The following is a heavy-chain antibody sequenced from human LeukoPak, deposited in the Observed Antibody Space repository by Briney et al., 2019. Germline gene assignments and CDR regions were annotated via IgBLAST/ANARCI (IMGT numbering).Heavy chain of an antibody. J-gene: IGHJ5*02. CDR2: INQSGST. Sequence: SETLSLTCAVYGGSFSGYYWNWIRQSPGKGLEWIGEINQSGSTSYNPSLKSRVTISVDTSKNHFSLKVSSVTAADTAVYYCARRWNARLYNWFDPWGQGTLVIVSS. CDR3: ARRWNARLYNWFDP. CDR1: GGSFSGYY. V-gene: IGHV4-34*01. D-gene: IGHD1-1*01.